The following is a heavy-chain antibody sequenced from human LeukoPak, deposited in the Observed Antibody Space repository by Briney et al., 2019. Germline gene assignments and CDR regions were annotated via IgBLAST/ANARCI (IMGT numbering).Heavy chain of an antibody. D-gene: IGHD1-14*01. CDR1: GDCISSTAYY. Sequence: SETLSLTCTVSGDCISSTAYYWGWSRQPPGKGLEWLGMILFSGTIYNNPSLMSRVTISVDTSKNQFSLKLTSVTAADTAVYYCTRGFDHAKSGYWGQGTLVTVS. J-gene: IGHJ4*02. CDR3: TRGFDHAKSGY. V-gene: IGHV4-39*01. CDR2: ILFSGTI.